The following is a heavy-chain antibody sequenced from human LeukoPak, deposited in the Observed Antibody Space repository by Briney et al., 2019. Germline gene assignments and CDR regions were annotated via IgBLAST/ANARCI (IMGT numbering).Heavy chain of an antibody. CDR2: ISYDGSNE. CDR1: GFTFSSYG. CDR3: ARARLGYCSGGSCYGGYFDY. Sequence: GGSLRLSCAASGFTFSSYGMHWVRQAPGKGLEWVSVISYDGSNEYYADSVKGRFTISRDNSKNTLYLQMNSLRAEDTAVYYCARARLGYCSGGSCYGGYFDYWGQGTLATVSS. D-gene: IGHD2-15*01. J-gene: IGHJ4*02. V-gene: IGHV3-30*03.